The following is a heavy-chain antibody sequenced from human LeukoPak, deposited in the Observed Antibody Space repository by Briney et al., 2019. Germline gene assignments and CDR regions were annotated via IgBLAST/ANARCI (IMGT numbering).Heavy chain of an antibody. V-gene: IGHV3-7*03. CDR3: ARDVTVTTQGVWFDP. Sequence: GGSLRLSCVASGFTFGKYWMSWVRQAPGKGLEWVANIKLDGSEKNYVDSVKGRFTISRDNTKNSLYLQMNSLRAEDTAVFYCARDVTVTTQGVWFDPWGQGTLVTVSS. CDR1: GFTFGKYW. CDR2: IKLDGSEK. J-gene: IGHJ5*02. D-gene: IGHD4-17*01.